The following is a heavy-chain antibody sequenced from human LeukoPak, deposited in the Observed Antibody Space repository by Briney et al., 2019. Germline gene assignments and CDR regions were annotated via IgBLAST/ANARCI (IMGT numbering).Heavy chain of an antibody. Sequence: SETLSLTCTASGGSISSSSYYWGWIRQPPGKGLEWIGSIYYSGSTYYNPSLKSRVTISVDTSKNQFSLKLSSVTAADTAVYYCARHLEQPTAPYFDYWGQGTLVTVSS. CDR3: ARHLEQPTAPYFDY. CDR2: IYYSGST. J-gene: IGHJ4*02. V-gene: IGHV4-39*01. D-gene: IGHD6-13*01. CDR1: GGSISSSSYY.